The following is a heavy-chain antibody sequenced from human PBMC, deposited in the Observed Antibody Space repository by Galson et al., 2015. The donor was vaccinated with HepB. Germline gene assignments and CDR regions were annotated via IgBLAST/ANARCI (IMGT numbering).Heavy chain of an antibody. D-gene: IGHD3-9*01. J-gene: IGHJ3*01. Sequence: SLRLSCAASGFNFNYYAMHWVRQASGRGLEYISGVTNDGAGTNYADFVRGRFTISRDNSRKSLNLQMTSLRPDDTALYYCVKEDILSGFLVGSFHVWGQGTMVTVSS. CDR2: VTNDGAGT. CDR1: GFNFNYYA. V-gene: IGHV3-64D*08. CDR3: VKEDILSGFLVGSFHV.